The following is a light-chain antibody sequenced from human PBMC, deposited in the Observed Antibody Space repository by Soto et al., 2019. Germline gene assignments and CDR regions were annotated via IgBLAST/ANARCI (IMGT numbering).Light chain of an antibody. J-gene: IGLJ2*01. Sequence: QSALTQPASVSGYPGQSITISCAGTSSDVGGYSYVSWYQQHPGKAPKLIIYDVSTRPSGVSNRFSGSKSGDTASLTISGLRAEDEADYYCSSYTSTNTLIFGGGTQLTVL. CDR1: SSDVGGYSY. CDR3: SSYTSTNTLI. V-gene: IGLV2-14*03. CDR2: DVS.